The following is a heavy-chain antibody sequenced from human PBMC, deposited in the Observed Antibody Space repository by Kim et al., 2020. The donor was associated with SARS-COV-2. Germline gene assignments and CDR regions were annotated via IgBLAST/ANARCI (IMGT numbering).Heavy chain of an antibody. CDR2: ISDSGGST. J-gene: IGHJ4*02. V-gene: IGHV3-23*01. CDR3: AKPQGAGSYYNGIDY. CDR1: GFPFGTYS. D-gene: IGHD3-10*01. Sequence: GGSLRLSCAASGFPFGTYSMGWVRQAPGKGLEWVSDISDSGGSTFYADSVKGRFTISRDNSKNTLYLQMNSLIAEDTAVYYCAKPQGAGSYYNGIDYWGQGTLVTVSS.